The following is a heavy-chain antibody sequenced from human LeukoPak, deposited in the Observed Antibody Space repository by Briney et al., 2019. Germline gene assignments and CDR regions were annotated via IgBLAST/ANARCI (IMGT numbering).Heavy chain of an antibody. Sequence: GGSLRLSCAASGFTFSSYDMHWVRQATGKGLEWVSAIGTAGDTYYPGSVKGRFTTSRVNAKNSLYLQMNSLRAGDTAVYYCARDFLEWLPYSWGQGTLVTVSS. CDR1: GFTFSSYD. CDR3: ARDFLEWLPYS. CDR2: IGTAGDT. V-gene: IGHV3-13*01. J-gene: IGHJ4*02. D-gene: IGHD3-3*01.